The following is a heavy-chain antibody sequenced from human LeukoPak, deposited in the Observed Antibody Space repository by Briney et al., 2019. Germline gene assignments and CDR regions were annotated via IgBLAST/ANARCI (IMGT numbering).Heavy chain of an antibody. D-gene: IGHD1-26*01. CDR2: TWYDGSNK. CDR1: GFTFSSYG. J-gene: IGHJ4*02. CDR3: ARDLMTTTFFDY. V-gene: IGHV3-33*01. Sequence: HPGRSLRLSCAASGFTFSSYGMHWVRQAPGKGLEWVAVTWYDGSNKYYADSVKGRFTISRDNSKNTLYLQMNSLRAEDTAVYYCARDLMTTTFFDYWGQGTLVTVSS.